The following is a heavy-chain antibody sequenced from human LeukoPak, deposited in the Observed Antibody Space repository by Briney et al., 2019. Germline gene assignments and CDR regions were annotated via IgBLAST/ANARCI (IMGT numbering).Heavy chain of an antibody. V-gene: IGHV4-59*08. D-gene: IGHD3-10*01. J-gene: IGHJ4*02. CDR2: IYYSGST. CDR3: ARQGAGVPFDY. Sequence: SETLSLTCTVSGGSIRSYYRSWIRQPPGKGLEWIGYIYYSGSTNYNPSLKSRVTISVDTSKNQFSLKLSSVTAADTAVYYCARQGAGVPFDYWGRGTLVTVSS. CDR1: GGSIRSYY.